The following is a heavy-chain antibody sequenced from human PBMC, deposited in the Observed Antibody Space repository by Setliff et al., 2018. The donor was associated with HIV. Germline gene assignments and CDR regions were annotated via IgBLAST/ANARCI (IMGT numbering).Heavy chain of an antibody. CDR1: GDTLTNYA. CDR2: IIPLFGTE. V-gene: IGHV1-69*13. Sequence: VASVKVSCKAYGDTLTNYALSWVGQAPGQGLEWMGGIIPLFGTEDYAQKFQGRVTITADESTNTAYMELRSLTSDDTAVYYCARDQGVVTRACWHWGQGTLVTVSS. D-gene: IGHD2-21*02. J-gene: IGHJ1*01. CDR3: ARDQGVVTRACWH.